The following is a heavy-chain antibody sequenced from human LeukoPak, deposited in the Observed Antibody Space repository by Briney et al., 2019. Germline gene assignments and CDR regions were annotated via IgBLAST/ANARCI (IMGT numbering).Heavy chain of an antibody. D-gene: IGHD6-19*01. J-gene: IGHJ4*02. CDR2: INPNSGGT. CDR3: ARGIAVAANEDY. Sequence: ASVKVSCKASGYTFTGYYMHWVRQAPAQGLEWMGRINPNSGGTNYAQKFQGRVTTTRDTSISTAYMELSRLRSDDTAVYYCARGIAVAANEDYWGQGTLVTVSS. CDR1: GYTFTGYY. V-gene: IGHV1-2*06.